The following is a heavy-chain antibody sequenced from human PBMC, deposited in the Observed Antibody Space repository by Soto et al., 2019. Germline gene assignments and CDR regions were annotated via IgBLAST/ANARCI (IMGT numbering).Heavy chain of an antibody. J-gene: IGHJ4*02. CDR1: GGSISSSNW. CDR3: PRNPKKSRGGSSSFLDY. D-gene: IGHD6-25*01. V-gene: IGHV4-4*02. CDR2: IYHSGST. Sequence: SETLSLTXAVSGGSISSSNWWSWVRQPPGKGLEWIGEIYHSGSTNYNPSLKSRVTISVDKSKNQFSLKLSSVTAADTAVYYCPRNPKKSRGGSSSFLDYWGQGTLVTVSS.